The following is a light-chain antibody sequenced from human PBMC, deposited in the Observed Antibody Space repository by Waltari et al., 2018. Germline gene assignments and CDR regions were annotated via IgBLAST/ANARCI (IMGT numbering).Light chain of an antibody. CDR2: RNN. Sequence: QFVLTQPPSVSGAPGHRVTISCTGSSSNIGAAYDVHWYKQLPGAAPQCVISRNNKGPSGVPDRFSGSNSGTSASLVITGLQAEDEADYYCQSYDSTLSAWVFGGGTRVTVL. CDR3: QSYDSTLSAWV. J-gene: IGLJ3*02. CDR1: SSNIGAAYD. V-gene: IGLV1-40*01.